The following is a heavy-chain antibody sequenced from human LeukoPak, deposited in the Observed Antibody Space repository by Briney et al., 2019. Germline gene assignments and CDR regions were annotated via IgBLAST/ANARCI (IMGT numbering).Heavy chain of an antibody. J-gene: IGHJ4*02. CDR3: ARDRGYYYDSSGPPPQ. D-gene: IGHD3-22*01. CDR2: ISSSSSTI. V-gene: IGHV3-48*01. Sequence: PGGSLRLSCAASGFTFSNYAMNWVRQAPGKGLEWVSYISSSSSTIYYADSVKGRFTISRDNAKNSLYLQMNSLRAEDTAVYYCARDRGYYYDSSGPPPQWGQGTLVTVSS. CDR1: GFTFSNYA.